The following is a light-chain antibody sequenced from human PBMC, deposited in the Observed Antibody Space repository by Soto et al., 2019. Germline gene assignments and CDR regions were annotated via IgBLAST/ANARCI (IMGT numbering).Light chain of an antibody. CDR3: HQYNNWPWT. J-gene: IGKJ5*01. Sequence: ETVMTQSPVTLSVSPGDTATLSCRASQRVSSHLAWYQQKPGQAPRLLIYAASTRATGIPVRFSGSGSETEFTLTIRSLQSEDSALYYCHQYNNWPWTFGQGTRLEIK. V-gene: IGKV3-15*01. CDR2: AAS. CDR1: QRVSSH.